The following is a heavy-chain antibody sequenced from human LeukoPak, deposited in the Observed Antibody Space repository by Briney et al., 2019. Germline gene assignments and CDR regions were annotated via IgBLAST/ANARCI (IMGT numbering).Heavy chain of an antibody. Sequence: PSETLSLTCAVYGGSFSGYYWSWIRQPPGKGLEWIGEINHSGNTNYHPSLKSRVAISVAPSKIQCSLKLSSVTAADTAVYYCARAYDYVWGSYRDKPYFDYWGQGTLVTVSS. CDR1: GGSFSGYY. CDR3: ARAYDYVWGSYRDKPYFDY. CDR2: INHSGNT. V-gene: IGHV4-34*01. J-gene: IGHJ4*02. D-gene: IGHD3-16*02.